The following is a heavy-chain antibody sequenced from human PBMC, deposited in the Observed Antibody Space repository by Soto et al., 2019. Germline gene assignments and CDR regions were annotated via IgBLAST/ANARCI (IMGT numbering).Heavy chain of an antibody. CDR2: ISYDGSNT. Sequence: PGGSLRLSCAASGFTFSNYAMHWVRQAPGKGLQWVALISYDGSNTYYADSVRGRVTTSRDNSKNTLYLQMNSLRAEDTAVYYCARGSTDYPDYFDYWGQGALVTVSS. CDR1: GFTFSNYA. J-gene: IGHJ4*02. D-gene: IGHD3-16*01. V-gene: IGHV3-30*04. CDR3: ARGSTDYPDYFDY.